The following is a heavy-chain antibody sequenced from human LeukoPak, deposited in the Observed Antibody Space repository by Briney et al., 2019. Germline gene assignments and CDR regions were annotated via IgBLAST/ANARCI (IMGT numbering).Heavy chain of an antibody. CDR2: INACNGNT. V-gene: IGHV1-3*01. Sequence: ASVKVSCKASGYTFTSYAMHWVRQAPGQRLEWMGWINACNGNTKYSQKFQGRVTITRDTSASTAYMELSSLRSEDTAVYYCARDLSYGQGWFDPWGQGTLVTVSS. J-gene: IGHJ5*02. CDR3: ARDLSYGQGWFDP. CDR1: GYTFTSYA. D-gene: IGHD2-8*01.